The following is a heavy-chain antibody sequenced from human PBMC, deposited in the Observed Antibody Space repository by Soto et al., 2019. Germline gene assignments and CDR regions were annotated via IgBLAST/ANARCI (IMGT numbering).Heavy chain of an antibody. Sequence: VASVKVSCKASGYTFTDYYMHWVRQAPGQGLEWMGWINPNSGVTNYAQKFQGWVTMTRDTSISTAYMELSSVTAADTAVYYCARSYSSYVFDWFDPWGQGTLVTVSS. D-gene: IGHD6-6*01. CDR1: GYTFTDYY. V-gene: IGHV1-2*04. J-gene: IGHJ5*02. CDR2: INPNSGVT. CDR3: ARSYSSYVFDWFDP.